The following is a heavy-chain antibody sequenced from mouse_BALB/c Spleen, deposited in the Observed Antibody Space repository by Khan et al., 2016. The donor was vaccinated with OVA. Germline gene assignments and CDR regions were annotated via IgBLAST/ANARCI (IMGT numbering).Heavy chain of an antibody. J-gene: IGHJ4*01. Sequence: VQLKESGPGLVAPSQSLSITCTISGFSSTNYGVHWIRQPPGKGLEWLVVIWSDGSTTYNSALKSRLTITKDNSKSQVFLQMNSLQTDDTAIYFCARQPYYHYNIMDYWGQGTSVTVSS. CDR1: GFSSTNYG. CDR2: IWSDGST. D-gene: IGHD2-10*01. V-gene: IGHV2-6-1*01. CDR3: ARQPYYHYNIMDY.